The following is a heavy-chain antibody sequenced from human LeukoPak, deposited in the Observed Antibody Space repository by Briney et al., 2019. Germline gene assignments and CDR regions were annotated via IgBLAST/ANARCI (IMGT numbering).Heavy chain of an antibody. J-gene: IGHJ4*02. V-gene: IGHV3-43*02. CDR1: GFTFDDYA. CDR3: AKDSEYGDYPYYFDY. D-gene: IGHD4-17*01. Sequence: PGGSLRLSCAASGFTFDDYAMHWVRQAPGKGLEWVSLISGDGGSTYYADSVKGRFTISRDNSKNSLYLQMNSLRTEDTALYYCAKDSEYGDYPYYFDYWGQGTLVTVSS. CDR2: ISGDGGST.